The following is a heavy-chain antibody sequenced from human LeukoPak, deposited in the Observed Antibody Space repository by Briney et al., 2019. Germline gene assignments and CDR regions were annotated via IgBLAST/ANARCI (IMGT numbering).Heavy chain of an antibody. Sequence: SETLSLTCTVSGASISSYYWSWIRQPPGKGLEWIAYISYSGSTNYNPSLKSRLTISIDTSKNQFSLKLNSVTAADTAVYYCARHEESAYKYALDYWGQGTLVTISS. J-gene: IGHJ4*02. CDR2: ISYSGST. D-gene: IGHD2-2*01. CDR3: ARHEESAYKYALDY. CDR1: GASISSYY. V-gene: IGHV4-59*08.